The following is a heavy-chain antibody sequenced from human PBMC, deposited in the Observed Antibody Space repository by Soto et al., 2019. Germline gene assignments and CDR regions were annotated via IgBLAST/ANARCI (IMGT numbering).Heavy chain of an antibody. CDR3: ASRQEGRFFEYY. D-gene: IGHD3-3*01. J-gene: IGHJ4*02. Sequence: SVKVSCKASGGTFSSYAISWVRQAPGQGLEWMGGIIPIFGTANYAQKFQGRVTITADESTSTAYMELSSLGSEDTAVYYCASRQEGRFFEYYWGQGTMVTVYS. CDR2: IIPIFGTA. V-gene: IGHV1-69*13. CDR1: GGTFSSYA.